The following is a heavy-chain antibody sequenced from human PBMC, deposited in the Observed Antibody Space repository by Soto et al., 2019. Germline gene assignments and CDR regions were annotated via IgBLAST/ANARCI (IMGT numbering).Heavy chain of an antibody. D-gene: IGHD6-13*01. CDR3: TRDASRDSSARGWFDP. CDR1: GFTFRSFT. CDR2: ISSNSAYI. Sequence: EVHLVESGGGLVKPGGSLRLSCAASGFTFRSFTMNWVRQAPGKGLEWVSTISSNSAYIYYTDALRGRFTISRDNAKNSLHLQMNSLGAEDTAVYYCTRDASRDSSARGWFDPWGPGTLVTVSS. J-gene: IGHJ5*02. V-gene: IGHV3-21*01.